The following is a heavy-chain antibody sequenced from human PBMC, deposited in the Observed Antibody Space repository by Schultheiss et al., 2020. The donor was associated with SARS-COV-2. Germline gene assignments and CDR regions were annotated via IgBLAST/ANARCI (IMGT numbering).Heavy chain of an antibody. CDR1: GGSISSSNW. D-gene: IGHD3-22*01. CDR2: IYHSGST. Sequence: SCAVSGGSISSSNWWSWVRQPPGKGLEWIGEIYHSGSTNYNPSLKSRVTISVDKSKNQFSLKLSSVTAADTAVYYCASTLYDSSGYIAYFDFWGQGTLVTVSS. J-gene: IGHJ4*02. V-gene: IGHV4-4*02. CDR3: ASTLYDSSGYIAYFDF.